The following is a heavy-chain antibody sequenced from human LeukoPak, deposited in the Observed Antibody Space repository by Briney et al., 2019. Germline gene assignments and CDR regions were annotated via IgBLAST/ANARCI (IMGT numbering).Heavy chain of an antibody. CDR2: IRSRDGTV. V-gene: IGHV3-48*01. CDR1: GFTFNYYS. CDR3: VRDQAYAFDI. Sequence: GGSLRLSCVASGFTFNYYSMNWARQAPGKGLEWISYIRSRDGTVSYADSVEGRFTISTDTAKTSLFLEMNGLSADDTAVYYCVRDQAYAFDIWGQGTMVTVSS. J-gene: IGHJ3*02.